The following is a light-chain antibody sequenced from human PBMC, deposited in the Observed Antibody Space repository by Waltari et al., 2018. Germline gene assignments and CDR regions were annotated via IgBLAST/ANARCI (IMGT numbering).Light chain of an antibody. V-gene: IGKV1-5*03. CDR2: KAS. J-gene: IGKJ1*01. CDR3: QQYNRAPWT. CDR1: QSSSSW. Sequence: DIQLTQSPSPLSASAGDSVTITCRASQSSSSWVVFYQQKPGKAPKLLFYKASSLESGVPSRFSGSGSGTEFTLTISSLQPDDFATYYCQQYNRAPWTCGQGTKVEIK.